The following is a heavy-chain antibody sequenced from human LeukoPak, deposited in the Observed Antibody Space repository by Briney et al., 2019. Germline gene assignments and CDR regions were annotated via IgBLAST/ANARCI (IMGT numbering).Heavy chain of an antibody. Sequence: PGGSIRLSCAASGFTFSNYWIHWVRQAPGKGLVWVSRIDNAGSITTYADSVKGRFTISRDNAENTLYLQMNSLRVEDTAVYYCVRSAFHAGSGNYYDYWGQGTLVTVSS. J-gene: IGHJ4*02. D-gene: IGHD3-22*01. CDR2: IDNAGSIT. CDR3: VRSAFHAGSGNYYDY. V-gene: IGHV3-74*03. CDR1: GFTFSNYW.